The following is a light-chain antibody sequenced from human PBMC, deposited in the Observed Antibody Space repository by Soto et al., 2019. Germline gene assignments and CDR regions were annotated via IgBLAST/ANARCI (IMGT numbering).Light chain of an antibody. CDR2: DAS. CDR1: QSVRSW. Sequence: DIQMTQSPCTLSASVGDRVTITCRASQSVRSWLAWYQQKPGRAPKFLIYDASSLESGVPSRFSGSGSGTEFTLTISNLQPDDFATYYCQQYDNYPLTFGGGTKVEI. V-gene: IGKV1-5*01. CDR3: QQYDNYPLT. J-gene: IGKJ4*01.